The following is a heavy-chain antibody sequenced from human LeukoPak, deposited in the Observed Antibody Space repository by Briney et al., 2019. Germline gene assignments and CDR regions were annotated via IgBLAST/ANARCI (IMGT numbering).Heavy chain of an antibody. V-gene: IGHV4-39*07. CDR1: GGSISSSIYY. J-gene: IGHJ5*02. D-gene: IGHD3-3*01. CDR3: ARRPYYDFWSGYPRGGWFDP. CDR2: INHSGST. Sequence: KPSETLSLTCIVSGGSISSSIYYWAWVRQPPGKGLEWIGEINHSGSTNYNPSLKSRVTISVDTSKNQFSLKLSSVTAADTAVYYCARRPYYDFWSGYPRGGWFDPWGQGTLVTVSS.